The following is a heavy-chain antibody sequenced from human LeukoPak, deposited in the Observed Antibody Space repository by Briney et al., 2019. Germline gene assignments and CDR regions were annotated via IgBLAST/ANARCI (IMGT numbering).Heavy chain of an antibody. D-gene: IGHD3-22*01. V-gene: IGHV5-51*01. J-gene: IGHJ3*02. CDR3: ASTYYYDTSGYISDAFDI. Sequence: GESLKISCKSSADSFTSFWVGWVRQMPGKGLEWMGMIYPGDSDTRYSPSFQGQVTISADKSISTAYLQWRSLKASDTATYYCASTYYYDTSGYISDAFDIWGQGIMVTVSS. CDR2: IYPGDSDT. CDR1: ADSFTSFW.